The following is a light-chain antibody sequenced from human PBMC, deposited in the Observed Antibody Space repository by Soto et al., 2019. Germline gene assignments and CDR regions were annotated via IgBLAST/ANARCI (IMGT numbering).Light chain of an antibody. CDR1: QSISSSY. V-gene: IGKV3-20*01. CDR3: QQYGTSPLT. CDR2: DAS. J-gene: IGKJ3*01. Sequence: IVLTQSPDTLSLSPGERATLSCRASQSISSSYLAWYQQKPGHAPRPLMYDASSRATGIPDRFSGSGSGTDFTLTISRLEAEDFAVYYCQQYGTSPLTFGPGTKVIS.